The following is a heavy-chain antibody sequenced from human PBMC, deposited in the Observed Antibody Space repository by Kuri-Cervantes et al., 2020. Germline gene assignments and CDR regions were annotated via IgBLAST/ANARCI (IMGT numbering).Heavy chain of an antibody. Sequence: ASVKVSCKVSGYTLTELSMHWVRQAPGKGLEWMGGFDPEDGETIYAQKFQGRVTMTEDTSTDTAYMELSSLRSEDTAVYYCARGPDSTYSGSYLGYYYYYYGMDVWGQGTTVTVSS. J-gene: IGHJ6*02. CDR2: FDPEDGET. CDR3: ARGPDSTYSGSYLGYYYYYYGMDV. D-gene: IGHD1-26*01. CDR1: GYTLTELS. V-gene: IGHV1-24*01.